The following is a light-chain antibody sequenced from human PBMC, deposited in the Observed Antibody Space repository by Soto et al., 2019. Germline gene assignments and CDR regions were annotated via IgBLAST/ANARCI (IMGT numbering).Light chain of an antibody. CDR1: SNYVGGHDF. J-gene: IGLJ1*01. CDR2: DXS. V-gene: IGLV2-8*01. CDR3: SSFVGGNTYV. Sequence: VLTKPGSVSGSPGQSITISCTGTSNYVGGHDFVAWHQQHPCKGPRLMIYDXSKRPSGIPDRFSGSKSGYTAFLTVSGLQAEDEADYYCSSFVGGNTYVFGTGTKVTVL.